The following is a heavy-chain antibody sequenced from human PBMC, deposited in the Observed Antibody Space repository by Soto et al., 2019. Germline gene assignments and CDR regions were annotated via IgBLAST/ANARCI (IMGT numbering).Heavy chain of an antibody. CDR2: ISYDGSNK. V-gene: IGHV3-30-3*01. CDR1: GFNFITYA. CDR3: ARGYSGYDTGYYYGMDL. D-gene: IGHD5-12*01. Sequence: QVQLAESGGGVVQPGTSLRLSCAASGFNFITYAMLWVRQAPGKGLEWVAFISYDGSNKYYADSVKGRFTISRDHSKSTLHLQMNSLGAEDTAIYYCARGYSGYDTGYYYGMDLWGQGTTVTVSS. J-gene: IGHJ6*02.